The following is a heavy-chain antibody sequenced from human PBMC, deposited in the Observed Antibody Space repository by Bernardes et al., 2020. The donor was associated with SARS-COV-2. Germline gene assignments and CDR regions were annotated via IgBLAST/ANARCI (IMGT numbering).Heavy chain of an antibody. Sequence: GGSLRLSCAASGFTFSSYGMHWVRQAPGKGLEWVAVIWYDGSNKYYADSVKGRFTISRDNSKNTLYLQMNSLRAEDTAVYYCARALLVYGSGKYGMDVWGQGTTVTVSS. D-gene: IGHD3-10*01. CDR3: ARALLVYGSGKYGMDV. J-gene: IGHJ6*02. CDR2: IWYDGSNK. CDR1: GFTFSSYG. V-gene: IGHV3-33*01.